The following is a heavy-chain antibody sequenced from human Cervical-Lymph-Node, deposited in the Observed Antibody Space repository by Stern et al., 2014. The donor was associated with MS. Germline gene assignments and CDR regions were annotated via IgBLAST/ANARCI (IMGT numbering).Heavy chain of an antibody. V-gene: IGHV1-18*04. CDR2: ISASNGNT. J-gene: IGHJ4*02. CDR3: ARAHPLGAAAASFDC. CDR1: GYTFTTYG. D-gene: IGHD6-13*01. Sequence: QVQLVQSGAEVKKPGASVKVSCKASGYTFTTYGISWVRQAPGQGLEWMGWISASNGNTQYAQKIQGRVTLTTDTSTSTAYMELRSLRSDDTAVYYCARAHPLGAAAASFDCWGQGTLVTVSS.